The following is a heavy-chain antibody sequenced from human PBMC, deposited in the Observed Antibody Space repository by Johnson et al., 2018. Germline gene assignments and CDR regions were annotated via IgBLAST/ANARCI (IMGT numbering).Heavy chain of an antibody. CDR2: INPGDSDS. Sequence: VQLVQSGAKVQKPRESLRISCKASGYRFSSYWIGWVRQMAGKGLEWMAMINPGDSDSSYSPSFRGQVSRSVDKSISTAYLQWSGLKASDTAIYYCARSSGWYGGFDYWGQGTLVSVSS. CDR1: GYRFSSYW. J-gene: IGHJ4*02. V-gene: IGHV5-51*03. D-gene: IGHD6-13*01. CDR3: ARSSGWYGGFDY.